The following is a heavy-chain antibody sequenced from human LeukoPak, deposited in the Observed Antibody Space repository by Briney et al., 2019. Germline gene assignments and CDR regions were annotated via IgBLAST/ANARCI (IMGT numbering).Heavy chain of an antibody. D-gene: IGHD1-1*01. V-gene: IGHV4-38-2*01. J-gene: IGHJ3*02. CDR3: ARRTTSGVDAFDI. Sequence: SETLSLTCAVSGYSLSSGYYWGWIRQPPGKGLEWIGSIYHSGSTYYNPSLKSRVTISVDTSKNQFSLKLSSVTAADTAVYYCARRTTSGVDAFDIWGQGTMVTVSS. CDR2: IYHSGST. CDR1: GYSLSSGYY.